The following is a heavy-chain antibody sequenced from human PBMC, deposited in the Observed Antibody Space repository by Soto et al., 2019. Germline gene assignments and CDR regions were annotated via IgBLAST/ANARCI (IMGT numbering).Heavy chain of an antibody. D-gene: IGHD1-1*01. CDR1: GYTFTGYY. V-gene: IGHV1-2*02. CDR2: INPNSGGT. Sequence: QVQLVQSGAEVKKPGASVKVSCKASGYTFTGYYMHWVRQAPGQGLEWMGWINPNSGGTNYAQKFQGRVTMTRDTSISTAYMELSRLGSDDKAVYYCARELEPSYYYYGMDVWGQGRTVTVSS. CDR3: ARELEPSYYYYGMDV. J-gene: IGHJ6*02.